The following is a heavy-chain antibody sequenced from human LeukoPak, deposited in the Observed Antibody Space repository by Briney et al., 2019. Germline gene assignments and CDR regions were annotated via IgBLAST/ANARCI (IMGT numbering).Heavy chain of an antibody. D-gene: IGHD3-22*01. CDR1: GYTFTKYA. J-gene: IGHJ4*02. CDR2: INTNSGNP. CDR3: ARRIRAPADSSAYRNPGDDY. Sequence: GASVKVSCKASGYTFTKYAMNWVRQAPGQGLEWMGWINTNSGNPTYAQGFTGRFVFSLDTSVSTAYLQISSLKAEDSAVYFCARRIRAPADSSAYRNPGDDYWGQGTLVTVSS. V-gene: IGHV7-4-1*02.